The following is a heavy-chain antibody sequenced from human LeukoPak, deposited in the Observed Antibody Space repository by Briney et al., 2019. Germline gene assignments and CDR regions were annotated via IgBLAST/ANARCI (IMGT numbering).Heavy chain of an antibody. J-gene: IGHJ3*02. CDR1: GYTFSTYY. CDR3: ASYSGSYYAAFDI. V-gene: IGHV1-46*01. D-gene: IGHD1-26*01. CDR2: IDPSGGST. Sequence: ASVKVSCKASGYTFSTYYMHWVRQAPGQGLEWMGVIDPSGGSTNYARKFQGRVTMTSDTSTSTVYMELSSLRSEDTAVYYCASYSGSYYAAFDIWGQGTMVTVSS.